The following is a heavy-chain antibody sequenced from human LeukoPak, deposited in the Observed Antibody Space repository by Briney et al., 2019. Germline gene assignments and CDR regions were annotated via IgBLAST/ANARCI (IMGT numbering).Heavy chain of an antibody. J-gene: IGHJ4*02. V-gene: IGHV1-18*01. CDR1: GYRFNSYG. D-gene: IGHD2-2*01. CDR2: ISGYNGNT. Sequence: ASVKVSCKASGYRFNSYGISWVRQAPGQGLEWMGWISGYNGNTNYAQKHQGRVTMTIDTSTSTAYMELRSLRFDDTAVYYCAREYCSTTRCYMADYWGQGTLVTVSS. CDR3: AREYCSTTRCYMADY.